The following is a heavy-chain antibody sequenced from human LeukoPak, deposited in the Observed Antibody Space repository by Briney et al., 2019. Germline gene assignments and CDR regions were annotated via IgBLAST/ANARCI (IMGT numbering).Heavy chain of an antibody. J-gene: IGHJ4*02. CDR3: ARSTYDDYVWGSYRLGGFDY. CDR2: IKQDGSEK. Sequence: GGSLRLSCAASGFTFSSYAMGWVRQAPGKGLEWVANIKQDGSEKYYVDSVKGRFTISRDNAKNSLYLQMNSLRAEDTAVYYCARSTYDDYVWGSYRLGGFDYWGQGTLVTVSS. V-gene: IGHV3-7*01. D-gene: IGHD3-16*02. CDR1: GFTFSSYA.